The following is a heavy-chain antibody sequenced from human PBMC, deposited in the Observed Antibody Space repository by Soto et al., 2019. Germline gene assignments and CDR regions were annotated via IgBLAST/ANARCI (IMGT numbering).Heavy chain of an antibody. CDR3: ARGRGSGWAWYFDN. D-gene: IGHD6-19*01. CDR2: ISNDGDYK. CDR1: EFTFSSHL. V-gene: IGHV3-33*05. J-gene: IGHJ4*02. Sequence: VQLVESGGGVVQPGRSLRLSCVASEFTFSSHLMHWVRQAPGKGLEWVEFISNDGDYKNYADSVKGRFTISRDNSKDTVYLEIHSLRGEDTAVYYWARGRGSGWAWYFDNWGQGTLVTVSS.